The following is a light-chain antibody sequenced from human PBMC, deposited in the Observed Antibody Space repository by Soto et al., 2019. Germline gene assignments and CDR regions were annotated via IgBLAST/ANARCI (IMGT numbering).Light chain of an antibody. CDR3: QTWSTDIRV. J-gene: IGLJ3*02. V-gene: IGLV4-69*01. CDR2: LNSDGSH. Sequence: QAVVTQPPSASASLGASVKLTCTLSSGHNSYAIAWHQQQPEKGPRYLMKLNSDGSHSKGDGIPDRFSGSSSGAERYLTISHLQSEDEADYYCQTWSTDIRVFGGGTKLTVL. CDR1: SGHNSYA.